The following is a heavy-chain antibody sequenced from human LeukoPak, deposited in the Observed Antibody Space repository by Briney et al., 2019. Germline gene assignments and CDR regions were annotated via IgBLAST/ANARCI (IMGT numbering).Heavy chain of an antibody. J-gene: IGHJ4*02. V-gene: IGHV4-39*07. Sequence: SETLSLTCTVSGGSFNSGSFYWGWIRQPPGKGLEWIASIYKTGSTNYSPSLKSRVTISVDTSENQFSLKLTSATAADTAVYYCVRGHALKWGQGTLVTVSS. CDR3: VRGHALK. CDR1: GGSFNSGSFY. D-gene: IGHD3-16*01. CDR2: IYKTGST.